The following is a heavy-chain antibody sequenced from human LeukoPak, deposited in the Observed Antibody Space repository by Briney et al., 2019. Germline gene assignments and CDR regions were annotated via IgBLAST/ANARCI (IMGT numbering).Heavy chain of an antibody. CDR3: ASYSGSLDAFDI. CDR1: GGSFSGYY. Sequence: SETLSLTCAVYGGSFSGYYWSWIRQPPGKGLEWIGEIYHSGSTNYNPSLKSRVTISVDKSKNQFSLKLSSVTAADTAVYYCASYSGSLDAFDIWGQGTMVTVSS. J-gene: IGHJ3*02. D-gene: IGHD1-26*01. CDR2: IYHSGST. V-gene: IGHV4-34*01.